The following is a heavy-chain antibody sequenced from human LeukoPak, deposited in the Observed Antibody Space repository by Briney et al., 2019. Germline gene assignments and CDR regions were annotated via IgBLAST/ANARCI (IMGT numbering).Heavy chain of an antibody. D-gene: IGHD3-3*01. V-gene: IGHV4-34*01. J-gene: IGHJ4*02. Sequence: SETLSLTCAVYGGSFSGYYWSWIRQPPGEGLEWIGEINHSGSTNYNPSLKSRVTISVDTSKNQFSLKLSSVTAADTAVYYCARGVRYWGQGTLVTVSS. CDR1: GGSFSGYY. CDR2: INHSGST. CDR3: ARGVRY.